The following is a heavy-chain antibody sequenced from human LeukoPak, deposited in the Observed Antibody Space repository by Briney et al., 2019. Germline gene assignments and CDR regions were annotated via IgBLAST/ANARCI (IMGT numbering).Heavy chain of an antibody. D-gene: IGHD3-9*01. CDR2: ISSTGSNA. CDR3: SRTFAWYRAIDY. CDR1: GFTSRENK. Sequence: GGSLRPSWPPPGFTSRENKMSWFRQPPGKGLGWISYISSTGSNAYYADSLKGRFTISRDNAKNLVYLEMNSLRVEDTAVYFCSRTFAWYRAIDYWGQGTLVTVSS. J-gene: IGHJ4*02. V-gene: IGHV3-11*01.